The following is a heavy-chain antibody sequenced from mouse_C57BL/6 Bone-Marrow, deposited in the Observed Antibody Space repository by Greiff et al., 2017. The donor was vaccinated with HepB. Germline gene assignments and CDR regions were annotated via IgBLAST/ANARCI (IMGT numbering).Heavy chain of an antibody. CDR3: ARSGNYYGSKDY. V-gene: IGHV1-52*01. Sequence: VQLQQPGAELVRPGSSVKLSCKASGYTFTSYWMHWVKQRPIQGLEWIGNIDPSDSETHYNQKFKDKATLTVDKSSSTAYMQLSSLTSEDSAVYYCARSGNYYGSKDYWGQGTTLTFSS. J-gene: IGHJ2*01. CDR1: GYTFTSYW. CDR2: IDPSDSET. D-gene: IGHD1-1*01.